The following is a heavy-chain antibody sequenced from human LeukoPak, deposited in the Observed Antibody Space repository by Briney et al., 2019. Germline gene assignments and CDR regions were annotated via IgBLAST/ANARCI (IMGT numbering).Heavy chain of an antibody. J-gene: IGHJ4*02. CDR1: GGSISSYY. CDR2: IYYSGST. Sequence: PSETLSLTCTVSGGSISSYYWSWIRQPPGKGLEWIGYIYYSGSTNYNPSLKSRVTISVDTSKNQFSLKLSPVTAADTAVYYCARREKSPYYFDYWGQGTLVTVSS. V-gene: IGHV4-59*01. CDR3: ARREKSPYYFDY.